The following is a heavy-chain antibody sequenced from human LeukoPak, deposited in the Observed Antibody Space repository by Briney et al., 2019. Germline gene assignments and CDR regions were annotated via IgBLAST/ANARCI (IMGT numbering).Heavy chain of an antibody. D-gene: IGHD3-10*01. CDR1: GYTFTGYY. J-gene: IGHJ6*02. Sequence: ASVKVSCRASGYTFTGYYMHWVRQAPGQGLEWMGWINPNSGGTNYAQKFQGRVTMTRDTSISTAYMELSRLRSDGTAVYYCARDHPLLITMVRGAGYGLWNVWGQGTTVTVSS. CDR2: INPNSGGT. V-gene: IGHV1-2*02. CDR3: ARDHPLLITMVRGAGYGLWNV.